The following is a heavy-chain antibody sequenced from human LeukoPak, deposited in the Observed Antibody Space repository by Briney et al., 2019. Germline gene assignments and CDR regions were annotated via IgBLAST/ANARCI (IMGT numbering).Heavy chain of an antibody. CDR1: GVSVNTAGYY. Sequence: KSSQTLSLTCNVSGVSVNTAGYYWSWIRQHPGKGLQWIGYIYNTGRAYSSPSLKSRLSLSLDTSKNEVSLTLNSVTSSDSAVYFCSTGTFGGLSHHWGQGTLVSVSS. V-gene: IGHV4-31*03. CDR2: IYNTGRA. J-gene: IGHJ5*02. D-gene: IGHD3-16*01. CDR3: STGTFGGLSHH.